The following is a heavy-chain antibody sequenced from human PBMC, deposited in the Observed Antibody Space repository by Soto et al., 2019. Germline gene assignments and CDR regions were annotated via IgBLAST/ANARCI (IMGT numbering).Heavy chain of an antibody. D-gene: IGHD5-12*01. J-gene: IGHJ4*02. Sequence: QVQLVQSGAEVTKPGASVKVSCKASGYTFTSYYIHWVRQAPGQGLEWVGLINPSGGSTTYAPKFQGRVIMSRDTSTSTVYRELTTPRSEDTAVYFCARSAIIGHAYSVYRTYWGQRTLVTVSS. CDR3: ARSAIIGHAYSVYRTY. V-gene: IGHV1-46*01. CDR2: INPSGGST. CDR1: GYTFTSYY.